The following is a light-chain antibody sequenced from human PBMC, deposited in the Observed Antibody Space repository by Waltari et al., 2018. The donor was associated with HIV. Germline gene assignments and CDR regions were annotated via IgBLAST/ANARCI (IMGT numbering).Light chain of an antibody. Sequence: QSALTQPASVSGSPGQSITISCTGTSSDVGGYNYVSWYQQHPDKAPNLLIYEVSSRPSGISSRFSGCKSANTASLTISGLQADDEADYYCSSYTSSSTLVFGGGTKLTV. CDR3: SSYTSSSTLV. V-gene: IGLV2-14*01. CDR2: EVS. J-gene: IGLJ2*01. CDR1: SSDVGGYNY.